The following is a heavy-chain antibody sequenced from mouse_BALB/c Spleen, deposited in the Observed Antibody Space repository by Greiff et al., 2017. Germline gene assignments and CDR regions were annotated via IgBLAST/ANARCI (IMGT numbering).Heavy chain of an antibody. D-gene: IGHD4-1*01. Sequence: QVQLKQPGAELVMPGASVKMSCKASGYTFTDYWMHWVKQRPGQGLEWIGAIDTSDSYTSYNQKFKGKATLTVDESSSTAYMQLSSLTSEDSAVYYCARGGGTDDYWGQGTTLTVSS. CDR3: ARGGGTDDY. CDR1: GYTFTDYW. J-gene: IGHJ2*01. CDR2: IDTSDSYT. V-gene: IGHV1-69*01.